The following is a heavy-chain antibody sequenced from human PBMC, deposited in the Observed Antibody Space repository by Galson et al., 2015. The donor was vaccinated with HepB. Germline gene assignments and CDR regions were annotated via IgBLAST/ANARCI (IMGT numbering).Heavy chain of an antibody. D-gene: IGHD1-7*01. CDR2: IWYDGSNK. CDR1: GFTFSSYG. Sequence: SLRLSCAASGFTFSSYGMHWVRQAPGKGLEWVAVIWYDGSNKYYADSVKGRFTISRDNSKNTLYLQMNSLRAEDTAVYYCARETINREGNSIYFDYWGQGTLVTVSS. V-gene: IGHV3-33*01. CDR3: ARETINREGNSIYFDY. J-gene: IGHJ4*02.